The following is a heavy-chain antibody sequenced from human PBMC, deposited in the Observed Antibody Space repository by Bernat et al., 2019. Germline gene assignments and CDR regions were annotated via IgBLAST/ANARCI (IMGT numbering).Heavy chain of an antibody. D-gene: IGHD1-1*01. V-gene: IGHV1-2*02. CDR1: GYTFTSYG. CDR3: TRGAGRGAFDF. Sequence: QVQLVQSGAEVKKPGASVKVSCKASGYTFTSYGISWVRQAPGQGLEWMGWISPNSGGTDYAQKFQGRVTMTRDMSITTVYMELNRLTSDDTAVYYCTRGAGRGAFDFWGQGTMVTVSS. CDR2: ISPNSGGT. J-gene: IGHJ3*01.